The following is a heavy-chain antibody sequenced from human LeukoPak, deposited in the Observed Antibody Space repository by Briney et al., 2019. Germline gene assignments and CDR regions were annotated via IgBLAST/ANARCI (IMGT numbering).Heavy chain of an antibody. J-gene: IGHJ4*02. CDR2: ISAYNGNT. D-gene: IGHD3-22*01. V-gene: IGHV1-18*04. CDR1: AYTFTSYY. CDR3: ARVLDYYDSSGYYFSPLDY. Sequence: ASVKVSCKASAYTFTSYYMHWVRQAPGQGLEWMGWISAYNGNTNYAQKLQGRVTMTTDTSTSTAYMELRSLRSDDTAVYYCARVLDYYDSSGYYFSPLDYWGQGSLVTVSS.